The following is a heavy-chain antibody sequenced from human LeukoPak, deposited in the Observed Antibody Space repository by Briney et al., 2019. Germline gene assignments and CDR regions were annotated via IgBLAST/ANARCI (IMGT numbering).Heavy chain of an antibody. Sequence: SETLSLTCTVSGGSISSYYWSWIRQPPGKGLEWIGYIYYSGSTNYNPSLKSRVTISVDTSKNQFSLKLSSVTAADTAVYYCARGVDCSSTSCYTGYYYYMDVWGKGTTVTVSS. J-gene: IGHJ6*03. CDR1: GGSISSYY. CDR2: IYYSGST. V-gene: IGHV4-59*08. CDR3: ARGVDCSSTSCYTGYYYYMDV. D-gene: IGHD2-2*02.